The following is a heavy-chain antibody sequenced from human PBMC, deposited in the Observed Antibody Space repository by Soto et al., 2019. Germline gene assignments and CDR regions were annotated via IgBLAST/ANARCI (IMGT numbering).Heavy chain of an antibody. V-gene: IGHV1-18*04. CDR2: ISAYNGNT. Sequence: QVQLVQSGAEVKKPGASVKVSCKASGYTFTSYGISWVRQAPGQGLEWMGWISAYNGNTNYAQKLQGRVTMTTDTSTTTAYMELRSLRPDDTAVYYCARRGDYVWGSYRYSYYGMDVWGQGTTVTVSS. J-gene: IGHJ6*02. CDR3: ARRGDYVWGSYRYSYYGMDV. CDR1: GYTFTSYG. D-gene: IGHD3-16*02.